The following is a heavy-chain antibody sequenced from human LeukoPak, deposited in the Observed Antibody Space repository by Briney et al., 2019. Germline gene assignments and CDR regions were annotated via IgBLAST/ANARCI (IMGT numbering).Heavy chain of an antibody. J-gene: IGHJ4*02. CDR1: GFTFGDYA. Sequence: GGSLRLSCTASGFTFGDYAMSWVRQTPGKGLEWVGFIRGKTYGGTTEYAASVKGRFAISRDDSKSIAYLQMNSLKTEDTGVYYGTRGRGSYEWVDYGGQGTLSPSPQ. CDR2: IRGKTYGGTT. V-gene: IGHV3-49*04. D-gene: IGHD1-26*01. CDR3: TRGRGSYEWVDY.